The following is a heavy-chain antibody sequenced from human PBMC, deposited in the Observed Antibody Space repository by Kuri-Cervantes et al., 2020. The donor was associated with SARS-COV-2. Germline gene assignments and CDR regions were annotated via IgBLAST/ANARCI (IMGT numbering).Heavy chain of an antibody. CDR2: INPDGSYT. CDR1: GFTFSDYS. Sequence: GESLKISCAASGFTFSDYSISWVRQATGKGLVWVSRINPDGSYTNNADSVKGRFTLSRDNDKNMLFLQMNSLRAEDQAVFYCVRYGDHWNFDYWGQVTLVTVSS. CDR3: VRYGDHWNFDY. J-gene: IGHJ4*02. V-gene: IGHV3-74*01. D-gene: IGHD1-1*01.